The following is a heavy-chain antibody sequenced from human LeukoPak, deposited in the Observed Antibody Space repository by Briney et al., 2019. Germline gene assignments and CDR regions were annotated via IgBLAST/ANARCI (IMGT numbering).Heavy chain of an antibody. CDR2: TNSS. CDR3: ARGPYTGEYFDY. J-gene: IGHJ4*02. CDR1: GVSINSYY. Sequence: SETLSLTCTVSGVSINSYYWSWIRQPPGKGLEWIGSTNSSPSLKSRVTISMDTSKNQFSLSLTSVTAADTAVYYCARGPYTGEYFDYWGQGTLVTVSS. V-gene: IGHV4-59*08. D-gene: IGHD3-16*01.